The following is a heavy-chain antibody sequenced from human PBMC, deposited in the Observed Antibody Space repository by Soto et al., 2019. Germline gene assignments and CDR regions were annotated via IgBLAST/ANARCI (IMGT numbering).Heavy chain of an antibody. Sequence: QVELQESGPGLVMPSGTLSLTCFVSGGSISGSHWRTWVRQSPGQGLEWIGEIYHSGSTNYNPSLASRVTISIDKSTNQFSLNLRSVSAADTAVYYCASRRDYDGSPYWGQGTLVTVSS. CDR3: ASRRDYDGSPY. V-gene: IGHV4-4*02. CDR1: GGSISGSHW. J-gene: IGHJ4*02. CDR2: IYHSGST. D-gene: IGHD3-16*01.